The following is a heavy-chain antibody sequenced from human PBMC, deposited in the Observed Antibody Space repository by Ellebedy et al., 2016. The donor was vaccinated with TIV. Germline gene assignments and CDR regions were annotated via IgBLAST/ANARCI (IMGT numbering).Heavy chain of an antibody. V-gene: IGHV3-30*03. CDR3: ARDSGYTTNWDVGAY. CDR1: GFNFRTHG. D-gene: IGHD7-27*01. Sequence: PGGSLRLSCAASGFNFRTHGMNWVRQAPGKGLEWVAVISSDGNSKYYADSVKGRFTISRDNSKNTLYVQMNSLRPDDTAAYYCARDSGYTTNWDVGAYWGQGTLVTVSS. CDR2: ISSDGNSK. J-gene: IGHJ4*02.